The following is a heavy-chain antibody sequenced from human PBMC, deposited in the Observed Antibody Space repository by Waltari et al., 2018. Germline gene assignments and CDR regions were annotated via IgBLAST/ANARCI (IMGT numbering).Heavy chain of an antibody. D-gene: IGHD3-10*01. CDR2: ISGTGATT. CDR3: AKGQSQYGSGSCLDY. V-gene: IGHV3-23*01. J-gene: IGHJ4*02. CDR1: GFTFDNYA. Sequence: EVQLLESGGGLVQPGGSLRLSCAASGFTFDNYAMTWVRQAPGKGLGWGASISGTGATTYYAGYVKGQFTVSRDSAKKTLFLQMNRLRVEDTAIYYCAKGQSQYGSGSCLDYWGQGTLVTVSS.